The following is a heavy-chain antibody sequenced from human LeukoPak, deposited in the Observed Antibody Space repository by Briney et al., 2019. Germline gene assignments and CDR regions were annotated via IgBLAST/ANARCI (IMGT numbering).Heavy chain of an antibody. Sequence: ASVKVSGKASGYTFTSYGISWVRQAPGQGLEWMGWISAYNGNTNYAQKLQGRVTMTTDTSTSTAYMELRSLRSDDTAVYYCARDGRIAVAGDFRYWGQGTLVTVSS. CDR3: ARDGRIAVAGDFRY. CDR2: ISAYNGNT. D-gene: IGHD6-19*01. J-gene: IGHJ4*02. CDR1: GYTFTSYG. V-gene: IGHV1-18*01.